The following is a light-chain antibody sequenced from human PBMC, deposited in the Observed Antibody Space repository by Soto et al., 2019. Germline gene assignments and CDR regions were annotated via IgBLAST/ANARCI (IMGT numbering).Light chain of an antibody. CDR1: QSVGTN. V-gene: IGKV3-15*01. CDR2: GAS. J-gene: IGKJ5*01. Sequence: DIVMTQSPGTLSVSPGERATLSCRASQSVGTNLAWYQQRPGQAPRLLVYGASTRASGIPPRLSGSGSGTDFTLTISSLQSEDFAVYYWQQLNYWPRITFGQGTRLEIK. CDR3: QQLNYWPRIT.